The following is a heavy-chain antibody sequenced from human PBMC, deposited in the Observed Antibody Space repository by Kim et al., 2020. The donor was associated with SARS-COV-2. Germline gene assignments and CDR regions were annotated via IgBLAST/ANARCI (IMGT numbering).Heavy chain of an antibody. Sequence: SVKRRFTISRDKSKNTLYLQMTSLRAEDTAVYYCAKVFHYDILTGPYFDYWGQGTLVTVSS. D-gene: IGHD3-9*01. CDR3: AKVFHYDILTGPYFDY. J-gene: IGHJ4*02. V-gene: IGHV3-23*01.